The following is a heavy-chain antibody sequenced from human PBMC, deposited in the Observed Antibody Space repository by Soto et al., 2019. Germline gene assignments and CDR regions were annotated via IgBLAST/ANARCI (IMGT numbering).Heavy chain of an antibody. Sequence: QVQLQESGPGLVKPSGTLSLTCAVSGGSISSSNWWSWVRQPPGKGLEWIGEIYHSGSTNYNPSPPIRLDIAVDKSKNQFSLRLSSVTSADTAVYYCAGLCYPTGSSWSKYFPFDPWGQGPLVTVSS. D-gene: IGHD6-13*01. V-gene: IGHV4-4*02. CDR1: GGSISSSNW. CDR3: AGLCYPTGSSWSKYFPFDP. J-gene: IGHJ5*02. CDR2: IYHSGST.